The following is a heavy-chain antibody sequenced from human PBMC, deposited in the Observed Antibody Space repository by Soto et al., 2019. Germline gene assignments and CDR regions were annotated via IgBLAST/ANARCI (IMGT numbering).Heavy chain of an antibody. CDR3: ARVFKLRAAAGTTVGY. Sequence: ASVKVSCKASGYTFTSYDINWVRQATGQGLERMGWMNPNSGNTGYAQKFQGRVTMTRNTSISTAYMELSSLRPEDTAVYYCARVFKLRAAAGTTVGYWGQGTLLTVS. CDR2: MNPNSGNT. CDR1: GYTFTSYD. V-gene: IGHV1-8*01. D-gene: IGHD6-13*01. J-gene: IGHJ4*02.